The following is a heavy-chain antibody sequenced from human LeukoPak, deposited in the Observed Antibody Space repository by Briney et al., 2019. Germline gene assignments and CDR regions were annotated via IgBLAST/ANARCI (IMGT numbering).Heavy chain of an antibody. CDR1: GFTVSSNY. V-gene: IGHV3-7*01. J-gene: IGHJ5*02. Sequence: GGSLRLSCAASGFTVSSNYMSWVRQAPGKGLEWVANIKQDGSEKYYVDSVKGRFTISRDNAKNSLYLQMNSLRAEDTAVYYCARGAGRGAPDWFDPWGQGALVTVSS. CDR3: ARGAGRGAPDWFDP. D-gene: IGHD3-10*01. CDR2: IKQDGSEK.